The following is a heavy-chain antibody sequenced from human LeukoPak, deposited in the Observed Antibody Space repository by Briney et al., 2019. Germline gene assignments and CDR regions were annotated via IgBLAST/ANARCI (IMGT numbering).Heavy chain of an antibody. CDR3: ARGGSLLWFGEFNRYFDY. J-gene: IGHJ4*02. CDR1: GGSISSYY. Sequence: SETLSLTCTVSGGSISSYYWSWIRQPPGKGLEWIGEINHSGSTNYNPSLKSRVTISVDTSKNQFSLKLSSVTAADTAVYYCARGGSLLWFGEFNRYFDYWGQGTLVTVSS. V-gene: IGHV4-34*01. D-gene: IGHD3-10*01. CDR2: INHSGST.